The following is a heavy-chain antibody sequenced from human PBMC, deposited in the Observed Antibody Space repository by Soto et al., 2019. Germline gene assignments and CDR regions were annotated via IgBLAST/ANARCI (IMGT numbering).Heavy chain of an antibody. D-gene: IGHD3-10*01. CDR1: GGSISSGDYY. Sequence: SETLSLTCTVSGGSISSGDYYWSWIRQPPGKGLEWIGYIYYSGSTYYNPSLKSRVTISVDTSKNQFSLKLSSVTAADTAVYYCARSLWFGEYPPYYYGMDVWGQGTTVTVS. V-gene: IGHV4-30-4*01. CDR3: ARSLWFGEYPPYYYGMDV. CDR2: IYYSGST. J-gene: IGHJ6*02.